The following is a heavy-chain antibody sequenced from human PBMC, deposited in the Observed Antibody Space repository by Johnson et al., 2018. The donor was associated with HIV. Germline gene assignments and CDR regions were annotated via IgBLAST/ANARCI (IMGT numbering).Heavy chain of an antibody. Sequence: QVHLVESGGDLVKPGGSLRLSCAASGFIFSDYYMTWIRQAPGKGLESISYISSSGRTIYYADSVKGRFTMSRDNAKNSLYLQMNSLRAEDTAVYYCARSKDCSGGSCPDGFDIWGQGTMVTVSS. J-gene: IGHJ3*02. CDR3: ARSKDCSGGSCPDGFDI. V-gene: IGHV3-11*04. CDR2: ISSSGRTI. CDR1: GFIFSDYY. D-gene: IGHD2-15*01.